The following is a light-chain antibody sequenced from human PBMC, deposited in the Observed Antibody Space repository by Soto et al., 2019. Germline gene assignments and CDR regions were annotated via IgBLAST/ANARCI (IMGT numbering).Light chain of an antibody. J-gene: IGLJ1*01. V-gene: IGLV1-44*01. CDR1: GSNIGSNT. Sequence: QSVLTQPPSASGTPGQRVTISCSGGGSNIGSNTVNWYQHLPGTAPKLLISNNSQRPSGVPDRFSGSKSGTSASLAISRLQSEDEADYYCAAWDDSLTGSYVFGTGTQLTVL. CDR2: NNS. CDR3: AAWDDSLTGSYV.